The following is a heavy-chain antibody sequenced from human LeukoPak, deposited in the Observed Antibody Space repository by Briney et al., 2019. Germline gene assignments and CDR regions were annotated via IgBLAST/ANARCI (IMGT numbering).Heavy chain of an antibody. Sequence: SETLSLTCTVSGGSIGSYHWNWVRQPPGKGLEWIAIAFYSGGTNYNPSLKSRVAISGDTYKNQFALKLSSVTAADTAVYYCAASFGGYVLDYWGQGGLVIVSS. V-gene: IGHV4-59*01. CDR2: AFYSGGT. J-gene: IGHJ4*02. D-gene: IGHD5-12*01. CDR3: AASFGGYVLDY. CDR1: GGSIGSYH.